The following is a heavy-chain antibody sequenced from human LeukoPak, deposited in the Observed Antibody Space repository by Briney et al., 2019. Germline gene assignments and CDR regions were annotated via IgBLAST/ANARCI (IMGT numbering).Heavy chain of an antibody. Sequence: ASVKVSCKASGYTFSSSGISWVRQAPGQGLEWMGWISSYNGNTNYAQKLQGRVTMTTDTSTSTAYMELRSLRSDDTAVYYCARDHGGAYFDYRGQGTLVTVSS. CDR2: ISSYNGNT. D-gene: IGHD3-16*01. V-gene: IGHV1-18*01. CDR1: GYTFSSSG. CDR3: ARDHGGAYFDY. J-gene: IGHJ4*02.